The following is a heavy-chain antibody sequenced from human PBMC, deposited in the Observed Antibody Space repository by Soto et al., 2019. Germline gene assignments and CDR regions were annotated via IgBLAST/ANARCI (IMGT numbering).Heavy chain of an antibody. CDR3: ARHPERIAQIGWFDP. D-gene: IGHD6-13*01. J-gene: IGHJ5*02. Sequence: GGSLRLSCAASGFTFSSYSMNWVRQAPGKGLEWVSYISSSSSTIYYADSVKGRFTISRDNAKNSLYLQMNSLRAEDTAVYYCARHPERIAQIGWFDPWGQGTLITVSS. V-gene: IGHV3-48*01. CDR2: ISSSSSTI. CDR1: GFTFSSYS.